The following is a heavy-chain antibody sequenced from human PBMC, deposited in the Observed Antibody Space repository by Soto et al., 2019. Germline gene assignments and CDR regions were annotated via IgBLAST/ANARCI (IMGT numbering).Heavy chain of an antibody. CDR1: GYSFTTSTYG. CDR2: ISVYNGNT. D-gene: IGHD2-15*01. CDR3: ARYCSGVSCYHNWFDP. V-gene: IGHV1-18*01. J-gene: IGHJ5*02. Sequence: ASVKLSCKASGYSFTTSTYGITWVRQAPGQGPEWMGWISVYNGNTNYAQKVQGRVTMTTDTSTSTAYLELRSLRSDDTALYYCARYCSGVSCYHNWFDPWGQGTQVTVPQ.